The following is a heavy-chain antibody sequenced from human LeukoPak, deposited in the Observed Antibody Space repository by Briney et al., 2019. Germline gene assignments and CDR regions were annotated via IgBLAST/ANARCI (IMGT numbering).Heavy chain of an antibody. CDR2: MNPNSGNT. Sequence: PGASVKVSCTASGYTFTSHDIDWVRQATGQGLEWMGWMNPNSGNTGYAQKFQGRVTMTRDTSISTVYMELSSLRSEDTAVYYCARGLVRGRFDRDGWGQGTTVTVSS. V-gene: IGHV1-8*01. CDR1: GYTFTSHD. J-gene: IGHJ6*02. CDR3: ARGLVRGRFDRDG. D-gene: IGHD3-10*01.